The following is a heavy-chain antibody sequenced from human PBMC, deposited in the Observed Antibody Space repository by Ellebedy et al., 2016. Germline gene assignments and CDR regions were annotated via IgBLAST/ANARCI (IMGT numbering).Heavy chain of an antibody. CDR2: IFSNDEK. Sequence: SGPTLVXPTETLTLTCTVSGFSLSNARMGVSWIRQPPGKALEWLAHIFSNDEKSYSTSLKSRLTISKDTSKSQVVLTMTNMDPVDTATYYCARIESGYDFWSGYYLDYWGQGTLVTVSS. D-gene: IGHD3-3*01. CDR1: GFSLSNARMG. CDR3: ARIESGYDFWSGYYLDY. V-gene: IGHV2-26*01. J-gene: IGHJ4*02.